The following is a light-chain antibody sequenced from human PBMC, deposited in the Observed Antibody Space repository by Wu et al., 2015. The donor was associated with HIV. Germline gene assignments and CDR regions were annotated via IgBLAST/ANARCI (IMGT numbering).Light chain of an antibody. CDR1: QGISTY. J-gene: IGKJ3*01. CDR2: AAS. Sequence: DIQLTQSPSFLSASIGDRVTTTCRASQGISTYLVWYQQKPGKAPKLLIYAASTLQSGVPSRFSGSVSGTEFTLTVSSLQSDDFATYYCQQLSNFPFTFGPGTKVDF. CDR3: QQLSNFPFT. V-gene: IGKV1-9*01.